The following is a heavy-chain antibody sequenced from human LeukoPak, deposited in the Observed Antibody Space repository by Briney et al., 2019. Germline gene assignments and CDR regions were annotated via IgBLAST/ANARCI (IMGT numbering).Heavy chain of an antibody. V-gene: IGHV5-51*01. CDR1: GYTFINFW. D-gene: IGHD2-15*01. CDR3: ARRGLSGYCSATTCYDAFDL. J-gene: IGHJ3*01. CDR2: IQPSYSDS. Sequence: GESLKISCKTSGYTFINFWIAWVRQVPGKGLEWMGIIQPSYSDSRFSPSFQGQVNISVDKSISTAYLQWNSLKASDTAMYYCARRGLSGYCSATTCYDAFDLWGQGIMVTVSS.